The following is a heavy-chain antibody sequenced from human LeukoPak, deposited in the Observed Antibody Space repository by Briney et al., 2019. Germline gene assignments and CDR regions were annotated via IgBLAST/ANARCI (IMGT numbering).Heavy chain of an antibody. J-gene: IGHJ4*02. CDR3: AKDRNGWPTNFDY. V-gene: IGHV3-23*01. D-gene: IGHD6-19*01. Sequence: AGGSLRLSCAASGFTSSTYAVNWVRQAPGKGLEWVSAISASGGTTYYADSVKGRFSISRDNSKNTLYLQMNSLRAEDTAVYYCAKDRNGWPTNFDYWGQGTLVTVSS. CDR2: ISASGGTT. CDR1: GFTSSTYA.